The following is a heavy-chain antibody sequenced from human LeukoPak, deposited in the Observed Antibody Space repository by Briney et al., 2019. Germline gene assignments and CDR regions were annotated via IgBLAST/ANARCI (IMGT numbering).Heavy chain of an antibody. CDR1: GGSFSGYY. Sequence: SETLSLTCAVYGGSFSGYYWSWIRQPPGKGLEWIGEINRSGSTNYNPSLKSRVTISVGTSKNPFSLKLSSVTAADTAVYYCARGRGSGSYYRFWGQGTLVTVSS. V-gene: IGHV4-34*01. J-gene: IGHJ4*02. CDR3: ARGRGSGSYYRF. CDR2: INRSGST. D-gene: IGHD3-10*01.